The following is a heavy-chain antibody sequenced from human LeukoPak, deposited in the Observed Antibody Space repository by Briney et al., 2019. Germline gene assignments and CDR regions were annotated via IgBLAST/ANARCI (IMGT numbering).Heavy chain of an antibody. J-gene: IGHJ4*02. CDR3: AKYPYDSSGYLFDY. D-gene: IGHD3-22*01. V-gene: IGHV3-23*01. CDR1: GFTFSSYA. CDR2: ISGSGGST. Sequence: GGSLRLSCAASGFTFSSYAMSWVRQAPGKGLEWVSAISGSGGSTYYADSVKGRFTISRDNSKNTLYLRMNSLRAEDTAVYYCAKYPYDSSGYLFDYWGQGTLVTVSS.